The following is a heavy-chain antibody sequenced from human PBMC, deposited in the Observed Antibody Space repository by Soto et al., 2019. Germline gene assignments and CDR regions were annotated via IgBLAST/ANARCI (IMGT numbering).Heavy chain of an antibody. CDR3: ARDPVDLFGYMDV. Sequence: QEELVQSGAEVKKPGSSVNVSCKASGGTFASYSITWVRQVPGQRLEWMGEIIPLLRTVNYAQKLQGRLSITGDRSTSTVYMALSSLRSDDTAVYYCARDPVDLFGYMDVWGHGTTVTVS. D-gene: IGHD6-25*01. V-gene: IGHV1-69*06. CDR1: GGTFASYS. CDR2: IIPLLRTV. J-gene: IGHJ6*02.